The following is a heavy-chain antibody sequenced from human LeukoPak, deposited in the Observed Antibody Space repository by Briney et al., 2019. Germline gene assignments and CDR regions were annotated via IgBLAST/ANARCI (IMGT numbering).Heavy chain of an antibody. D-gene: IGHD1-26*01. CDR2: ISAYNGNT. Sequence: ASVKVSCKASGYTFTGYYMHWVRQAPGQGLEWMGWISAYNGNTNYAQKLQGRVTMTTDTSTSTAYMELRSLRSDDTAVYYCARVGGGSYYGSSAAFDIWGQGTMVTVSS. CDR3: ARVGGGSYYGSSAAFDI. CDR1: GYTFTGYY. V-gene: IGHV1-18*04. J-gene: IGHJ3*02.